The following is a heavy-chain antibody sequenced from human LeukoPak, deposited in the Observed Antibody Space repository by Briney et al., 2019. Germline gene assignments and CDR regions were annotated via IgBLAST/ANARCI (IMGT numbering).Heavy chain of an antibody. D-gene: IGHD3-3*01. Sequence: GGSLRLSCAASGFTVSSNYMSWVRQAPGKGLEWVAVISYDGSNKYYADSVKGRFTISRDNSKNTLYLQMNSLRAEDTAVYYCARGAPYYDFWSGYFWDYWGQGTLVTVSS. V-gene: IGHV3-30-3*01. CDR1: GFTVSSNY. CDR2: ISYDGSNK. CDR3: ARGAPYYDFWSGYFWDY. J-gene: IGHJ4*02.